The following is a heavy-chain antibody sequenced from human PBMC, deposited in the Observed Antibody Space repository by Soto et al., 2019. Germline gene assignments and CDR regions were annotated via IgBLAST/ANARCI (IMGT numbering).Heavy chain of an antibody. Sequence: GALVKVSCKASGYTFTGYYMHWVRQAPGQGLEWMGWINPNSGGTNYAQKFQGWLTMTRDTSISTVYMELSSLRSEDTAVYYCARVGSTTVTTDYYYYGMDVWGQGTTVTVSS. CDR2: INPNSGGT. CDR3: ARVGSTTVTTDYYYYGMDV. CDR1: GYTFTGYY. V-gene: IGHV1-2*04. J-gene: IGHJ6*02. D-gene: IGHD4-4*01.